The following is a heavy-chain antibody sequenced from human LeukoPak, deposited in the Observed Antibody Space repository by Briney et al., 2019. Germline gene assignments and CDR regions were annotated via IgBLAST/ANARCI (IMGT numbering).Heavy chain of an antibody. V-gene: IGHV3-15*01. CDR3: TTRYGPSTSFDY. J-gene: IGHJ4*02. Sequence: GGSLRLSCAASGFTFSNAWMSWVRQAPGKGLGWVGRIKSKTDGGTTDYAAPVKGRFTISRDDSKNTLYLQMNSLRTEDTAVYYCTTRYGPSTSFDYWGQGTLVTVSS. CDR1: GFTFSNAW. CDR2: IKSKTDGGTT. D-gene: IGHD5-18*01.